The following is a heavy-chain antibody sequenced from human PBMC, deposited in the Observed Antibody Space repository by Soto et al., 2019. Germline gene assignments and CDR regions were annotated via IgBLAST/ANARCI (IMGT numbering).Heavy chain of an antibody. Sequence: PSETLSLTCTVSGVSISSYYWSWIRQPPGKGLEWIGYIYYSGSTNYNPSLKSRVTISVDTSKNQFSLKLSSVTAADTAVYYCARSRGGYLDYWGQGTLVTVSS. CDR3: ARSRGGYLDY. J-gene: IGHJ4*02. V-gene: IGHV4-59*01. D-gene: IGHD3-22*01. CDR2: IYYSGST. CDR1: GVSISSYY.